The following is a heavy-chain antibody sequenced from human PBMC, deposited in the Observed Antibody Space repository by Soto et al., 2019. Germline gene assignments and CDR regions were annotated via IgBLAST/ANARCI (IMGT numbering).Heavy chain of an antibody. CDR3: ARVRFGEMMRPFDY. CDR2: IIPIFGTA. Sequence: QVQLVQSGAEVKKPGSSVRVSCKASGGTFSSYAISWVRQAPGQGLEWMGGIIPIFGTANYAQEFQGRVTNTADESTSAAYMELSSLRSEDTAVYYCARVRFGEMMRPFDYWGQGTLVTVSS. CDR1: GGTFSSYA. V-gene: IGHV1-69*01. J-gene: IGHJ4*02. D-gene: IGHD3-10*01.